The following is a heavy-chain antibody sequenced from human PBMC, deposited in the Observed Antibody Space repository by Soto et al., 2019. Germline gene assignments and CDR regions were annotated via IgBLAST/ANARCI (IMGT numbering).Heavy chain of an antibody. V-gene: IGHV3-7*01. Sequence: EVQLVESGGDFVQPGGSLRLSCVVSGFILSSYWMSWVRQAPGKGLEWVANIKPDGSGKYYVDFVKGRFTISRDNAKNSLYLQMNSLRAEDTAVYYCASNIFYDFWSGYYAFDIWGRGTMVTVSS. CDR3: ASNIFYDFWSGYYAFDI. J-gene: IGHJ3*02. D-gene: IGHD3-3*01. CDR2: IKPDGSGK. CDR1: GFILSSYW.